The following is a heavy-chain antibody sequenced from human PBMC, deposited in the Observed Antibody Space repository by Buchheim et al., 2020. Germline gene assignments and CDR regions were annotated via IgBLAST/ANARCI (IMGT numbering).Heavy chain of an antibody. CDR3: ARGSYQTGWRGFSYYSMDV. D-gene: IGHD6-19*01. CDR2: LYSVGGT. V-gene: IGHV4-39*07. Sequence: HLQGSGPGLVRPSETLSLTCTVSVASINSGGYYWAWVRQPPGKGLEWVGRLYSVGGTYFNPSLKSPVTIQFDESNHHISLMLTSVTAADTGTYYCARGSYQTGWRGFSYYSMDVGGQET. CDR1: VASINSGGYY. J-gene: IGHJ6*02.